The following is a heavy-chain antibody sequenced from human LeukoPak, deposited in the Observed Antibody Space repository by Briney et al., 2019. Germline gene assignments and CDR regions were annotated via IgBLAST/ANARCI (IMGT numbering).Heavy chain of an antibody. V-gene: IGHV1-18*04. CDR2: ISPYTGNT. D-gene: IGHD3-16*02. Sequence: GASVKVSCKASGYTFTSYGISWVRQAPGQGLEWMGSISPYTGNTKYAERLQGRVIMTTDTSTRTAYMELRSLKSDDTAVFYCARDQYDHVWGSYRPYFDYWGQGTLVSVSS. CDR3: ARDQYDHVWGSYRPYFDY. J-gene: IGHJ4*02. CDR1: GYTFTSYG.